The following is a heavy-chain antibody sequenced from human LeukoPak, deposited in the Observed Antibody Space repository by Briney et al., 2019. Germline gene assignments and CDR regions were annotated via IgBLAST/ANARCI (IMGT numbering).Heavy chain of an antibody. J-gene: IGHJ4*02. CDR3: ARSPTNSGSFYFDN. Sequence: ASVKVSCKASGYTFTSYEINWVRQATGQGLEWMGWMNPNSGNTGYAQKFQGRVTMTRNTSVSTAYMELSSLRSKDTAVYYCARSPTNSGSFYFDNWGQGTLVTVSS. CDR1: GYTFTSYE. V-gene: IGHV1-8*01. D-gene: IGHD1-26*01. CDR2: MNPNSGNT.